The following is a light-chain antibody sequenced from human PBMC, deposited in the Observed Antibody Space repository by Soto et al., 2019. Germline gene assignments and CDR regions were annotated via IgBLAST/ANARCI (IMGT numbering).Light chain of an antibody. CDR3: QKRSDWPLT. CDR1: QSVTSY. J-gene: IGKJ5*01. Sequence: EIVLTQSPATLSLSPGESATLSCRASQSVTSYLAWYQQKPGQAPRLLIYDVSNRASGIPDRFSGSGSETDLTLTISRLEPEDFAVYYCQKRSDWPLTCGQGTRLEIK. CDR2: DVS. V-gene: IGKV3-11*01.